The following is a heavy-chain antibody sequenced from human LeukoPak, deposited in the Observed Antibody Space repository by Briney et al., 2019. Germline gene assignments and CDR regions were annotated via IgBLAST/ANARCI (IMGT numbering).Heavy chain of an antibody. D-gene: IGHD6-13*01. J-gene: IGHJ6*02. CDR2: IYPGDSDT. CDR3: ARPRWGLAAAGREEVFRGYYYYGMDV. CDR1: GYSFTSYW. V-gene: IGHV5-51*01. Sequence: GESLKISCKGSGYSFTSYWIGWVRQMPGKGLEWMGIIYPGDSDTRYSPSFQGQVTISADKSISTAYLQWSSLKASDTAMYYCARPRWGLAAAGREEVFRGYYYYGMDVWGQGTTVTVSS.